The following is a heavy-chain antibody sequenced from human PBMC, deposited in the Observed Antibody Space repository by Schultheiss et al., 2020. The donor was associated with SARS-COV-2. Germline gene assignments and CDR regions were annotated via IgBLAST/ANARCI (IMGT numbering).Heavy chain of an antibody. CDR3: TTDPDDYYDSSGYSSWKIDY. CDR1: GFTFSSYA. Sequence: GGSLRLSCAASGFTFSSYAMSWVRQAPGKGLEWVSAISGSGGSTYYADSVKGRFTISRDNSKNTLYLQMNSLRAEDTAVYYCTTDPDDYYDSSGYSSWKIDYWGQGTLVTVSS. V-gene: IGHV3-23*01. CDR2: ISGSGGST. J-gene: IGHJ4*02. D-gene: IGHD3-22*01.